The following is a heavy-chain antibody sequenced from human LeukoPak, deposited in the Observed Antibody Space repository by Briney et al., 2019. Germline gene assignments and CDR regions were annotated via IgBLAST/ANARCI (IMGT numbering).Heavy chain of an antibody. CDR1: GFTFDDYA. V-gene: IGHV3-9*01. Sequence: GGSLRLSCAASGFTFDDYAMHWVRQAPGKGLEWVSGVSWNSAYMHYADSVKGRFTISRDNAKNSLYLQMNSLRAEDTAVYYCAELGITMIGGVWGKGTTVTISS. D-gene: IGHD3-10*02. CDR2: VSWNSAYM. J-gene: IGHJ6*04. CDR3: AELGITMIGGV.